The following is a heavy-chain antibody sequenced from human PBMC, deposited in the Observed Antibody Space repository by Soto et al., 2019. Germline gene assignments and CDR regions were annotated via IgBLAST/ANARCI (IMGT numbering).Heavy chain of an antibody. D-gene: IGHD6-13*01. Sequence: QVQLQESGPGLVKPSETLSLTCTVSGGSVSSGSYYWSWIRQPPGKGLEWIGYIYYSGSTNYNPSLKSRVTISVDTSKNQFSLKLSSVTAADTAVYYCAREQQLAFGSGYFQHWGQGTLVTVSS. CDR2: IYYSGST. J-gene: IGHJ1*01. V-gene: IGHV4-61*01. CDR1: GGSVSSGSYY. CDR3: AREQQLAFGSGYFQH.